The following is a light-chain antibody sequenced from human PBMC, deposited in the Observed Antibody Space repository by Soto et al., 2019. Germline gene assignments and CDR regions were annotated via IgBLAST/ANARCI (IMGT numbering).Light chain of an antibody. Sequence: EIVMTQSPATLSVSPGERVTLSCRASQSVSSNLAWYQQKPGQAPRLLIYGAFTRATGIPARFSGSRSGTEFTLTISSLQSEDFAVYYCQQYKNWPPLTFGGGTKVEIK. CDR2: GAF. J-gene: IGKJ4*01. V-gene: IGKV3-15*01. CDR3: QQYKNWPPLT. CDR1: QSVSSN.